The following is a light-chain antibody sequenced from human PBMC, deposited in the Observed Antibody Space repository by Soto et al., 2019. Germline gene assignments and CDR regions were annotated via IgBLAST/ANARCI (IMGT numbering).Light chain of an antibody. CDR2: TND. CDR3: AAWDDSLNGYV. V-gene: IGLV1-44*01. CDR1: SSNIGSNI. J-gene: IGLJ1*01. Sequence: QPVLTQPPSASGTPGQRVTIYCSGSSSNIGSNIVNWYQQLPGTAPNLLIYTNDQRPSGVADRCSCSKSGTSASLAISGLQSEDEAEYYCAAWDDSLNGYVFGTGTKLTVL.